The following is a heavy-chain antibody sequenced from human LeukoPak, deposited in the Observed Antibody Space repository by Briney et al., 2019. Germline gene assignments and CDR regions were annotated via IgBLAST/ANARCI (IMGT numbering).Heavy chain of an antibody. Sequence: QPGGSLGLSCAASGFTFSSYAMHWVRQAPGKGLEYVSAITGNGGSTYYANSVRGRFTISRDNSKNTLYLQMNSLRAEDTAVYYCAKDRGGTPDYWGQGTLVTVSS. CDR3: AKDRGGTPDY. D-gene: IGHD2-15*01. V-gene: IGHV3-64*01. CDR2: ITGNGGST. CDR1: GFTFSSYA. J-gene: IGHJ4*02.